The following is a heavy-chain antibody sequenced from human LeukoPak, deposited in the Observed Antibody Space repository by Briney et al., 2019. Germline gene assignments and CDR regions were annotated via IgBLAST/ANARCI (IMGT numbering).Heavy chain of an antibody. CDR3: ARHPYSGSYHFDY. CDR2: INPNSGGT. V-gene: IGHV1-2*02. D-gene: IGHD1-26*01. J-gene: IGHJ4*02. CDR1: VYIFTGYY. Sequence: GASVTVSCPDSVYIFTGYYMHWVRQAPGQGLEWMGWINPNSGGTNSAQKFQGRVTMTRDTSISTAYMELSRLTSDDTAVYYCARHPYSGSYHFDYWGRGTLVTVSS.